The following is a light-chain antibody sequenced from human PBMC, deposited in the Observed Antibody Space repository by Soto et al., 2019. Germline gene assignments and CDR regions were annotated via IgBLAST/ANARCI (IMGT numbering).Light chain of an antibody. J-gene: IGKJ1*01. V-gene: IGKV1-12*01. Sequence: DIQMTQSPSSVSASVGDSVTITCRASQGVSDWVAWYQQKPGEAPKLLIYGSSTLRSGVPSRFSGSGSGTHFALTINNLQPEDSATYFCLQDHTYPWTFGQGTKVDNK. CDR3: LQDHTYPWT. CDR1: QGVSDW. CDR2: GSS.